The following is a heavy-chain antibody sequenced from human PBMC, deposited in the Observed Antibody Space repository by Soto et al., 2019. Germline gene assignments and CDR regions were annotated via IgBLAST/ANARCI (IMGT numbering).Heavy chain of an antibody. V-gene: IGHV3-21*04. D-gene: IGHD3-3*01. Sequence: WGSLRLSCAASGFTFSTYAMSWVRQAPGKGLEWVSYISSTSSNTFYADSVKGRFTISRDNAKNSLYLQMNSLRSEDTAVYYCARDQYDFWSGHTLAYYYYYYMDVWGKGTTVTVSS. CDR2: ISSTSSNT. J-gene: IGHJ6*03. CDR3: ARDQYDFWSGHTLAYYYYYYMDV. CDR1: GFTFSTYA.